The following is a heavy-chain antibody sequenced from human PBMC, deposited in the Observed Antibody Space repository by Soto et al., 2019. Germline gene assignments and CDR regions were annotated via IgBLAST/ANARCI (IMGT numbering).Heavy chain of an antibody. CDR3: ARLYGGGAFDI. Sequence: LVPLPLTYAVDCGNFRGYYWSRIRQPPGKGLEWIGEINHSGSTNYNPSLKSRVTISVDTSKNQFSLKLSSATAADTAVYYCARLYGGGAFDIWGQGTMVTVSS. D-gene: IGHD4-17*01. J-gene: IGHJ3*02. CDR2: INHSGST. CDR1: CGNFRGYY. V-gene: IGHV4-34*01.